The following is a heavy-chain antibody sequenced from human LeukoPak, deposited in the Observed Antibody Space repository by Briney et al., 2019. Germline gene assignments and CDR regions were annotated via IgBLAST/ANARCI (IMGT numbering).Heavy chain of an antibody. V-gene: IGHV3-74*01. CDR2: INTDGSST. Sequence: GGSLRLSCAASGFTFSSYWMHWVRQAPGKGLVWVSRINTDGSSTSYADSVKGRFTISRDNAKNTLYLQMNSLRAEDTAVYYCARAGYYYYYMDVWGEGTTVTVSS. J-gene: IGHJ6*03. CDR1: GFTFSSYW. CDR3: ARAGYYYYYMDV.